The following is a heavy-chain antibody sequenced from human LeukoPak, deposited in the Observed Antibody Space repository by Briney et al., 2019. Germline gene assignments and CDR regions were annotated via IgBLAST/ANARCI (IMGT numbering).Heavy chain of an antibody. D-gene: IGHD5-18*01. Sequence: SVRGRFTISRDNSQNTLFLQMNSLRAEDTAVYYCAKKVVDTAMVTNYFDYWGQGTLVTVSS. CDR3: AKKVVDTAMVTNYFDY. J-gene: IGHJ4*02. V-gene: IGHV3-23*01.